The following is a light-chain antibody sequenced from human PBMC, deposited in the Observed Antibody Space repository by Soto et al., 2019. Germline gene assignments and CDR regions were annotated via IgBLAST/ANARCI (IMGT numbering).Light chain of an antibody. CDR3: QQHSHWPPWT. Sequence: EVVLTQSPATLSLSPGERATLSCRASQNVRTVFDWYQQKPGQAPRLLIYGASNRATGIPARFSGSGSGTDFTLTISSREPEDFAVYYCQQHSHWPPWTCGQGTRVEIQ. CDR2: GAS. V-gene: IGKV3-11*01. CDR1: QNVRTV. J-gene: IGKJ1*01.